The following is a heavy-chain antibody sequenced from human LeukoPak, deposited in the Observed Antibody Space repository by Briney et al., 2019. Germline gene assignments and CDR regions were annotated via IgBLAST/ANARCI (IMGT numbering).Heavy chain of an antibody. CDR2: INHHGHT. V-gene: IGHV3-23*01. CDR3: ARDHGSQDSGAWYVFDY. D-gene: IGHD6-19*01. CDR1: GFTFNHYA. J-gene: IGHJ4*02. Sequence: GVSLRLSCAASGFTFNHYAMSWDRQAPGKGLECVSSINHHGHTFYVDSVKGRFTISRDNSKNTVFLQMNSLRADDTAEYFCARDHGSQDSGAWYVFDYWGRGTLVTVSS.